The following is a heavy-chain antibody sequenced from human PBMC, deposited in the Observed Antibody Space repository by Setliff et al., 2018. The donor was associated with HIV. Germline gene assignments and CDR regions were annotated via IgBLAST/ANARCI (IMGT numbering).Heavy chain of an antibody. V-gene: IGHV1-3*04. D-gene: IGHD3-22*01. CDR1: RYTFTTYA. CDR2: VNTGNGNT. Sequence: ASVKVSCKASRYTFTTYAMIWVRQAPGQSLEWMGWVNTGNGNTRLSQKFQGRVTISRDTSASTAYVELYSLTSEDTAVYYCARTLTYYFDGSFSSGPADYWGLGTLVTVSS. CDR3: ARTLTYYFDGSFSSGPADY. J-gene: IGHJ4*02.